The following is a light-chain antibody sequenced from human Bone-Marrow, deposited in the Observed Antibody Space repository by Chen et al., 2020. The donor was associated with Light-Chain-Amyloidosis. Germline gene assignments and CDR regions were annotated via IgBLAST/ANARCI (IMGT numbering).Light chain of an antibody. Sequence: QSALTHPASVSGSPGPSITLSCPGTSSDVGGDKHVSWYQQHPDKAPKLMIYEVTNRPSWVPDRFSGSKSDNTASLTISGLQTEDEADYFCSSYTITNTLVFGSGTRVTVL. CDR1: SSDVGGDKH. V-gene: IGLV2-14*01. CDR3: SSYTITNTLV. CDR2: EVT. J-gene: IGLJ1*01.